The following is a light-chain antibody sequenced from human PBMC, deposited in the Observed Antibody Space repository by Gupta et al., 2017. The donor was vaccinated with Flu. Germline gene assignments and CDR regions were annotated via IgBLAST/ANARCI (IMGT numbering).Light chain of an antibody. Sequence: SFELTQPPSVSVCPGQTADITCSGEKFGDKFVCWYHQRPCQSPFLVIYEDHKRPAGIPERFSASNSWNTATLTIRGTQALDEADYYCQSWDSGSVLFGGGTNLTVL. CDR1: KFGDKF. V-gene: IGLV3-1*01. CDR2: EDH. CDR3: QSWDSGSVL. J-gene: IGLJ2*01.